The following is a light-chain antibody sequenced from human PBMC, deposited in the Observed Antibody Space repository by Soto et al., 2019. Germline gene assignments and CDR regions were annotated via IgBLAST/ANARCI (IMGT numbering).Light chain of an antibody. J-gene: IGLJ1*01. CDR1: SSDVGGYNY. V-gene: IGLV2-14*01. CDR2: DVS. Sequence: QSALTQPASVSGSPGQSITISCTGTSSDVGGYNYVSWYQQHPGKAPKLMIYDVSNRPSGVSNRLSGSKSGNTASLTISGLQAEDESDYYCSSYTSSSTLLDVFGTGTQLTVL. CDR3: SSYTSSSTLLDV.